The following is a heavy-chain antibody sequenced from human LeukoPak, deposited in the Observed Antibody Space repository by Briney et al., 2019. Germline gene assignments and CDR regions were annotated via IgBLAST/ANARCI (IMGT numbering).Heavy chain of an antibody. D-gene: IGHD6-13*01. V-gene: IGHV3-53*01. CDR1: GFTVSSNY. Sequence: GGSLRLSCAASGFTVSSNYMSWVRQAPGKGLEWVSVIYSGDGGSTFYADSVKGRFTISRDNAKNSLYLQMNSLRAEDTAVYYCAKDLEQQLIYSKFDYWGQGTLVTVSS. CDR3: AKDLEQQLIYSKFDY. J-gene: IGHJ4*02. CDR2: IYSGDGGST.